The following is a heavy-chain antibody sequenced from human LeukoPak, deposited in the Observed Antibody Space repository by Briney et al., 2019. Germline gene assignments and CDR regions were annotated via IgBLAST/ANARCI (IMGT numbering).Heavy chain of an antibody. V-gene: IGHV3-23*01. J-gene: IGHJ3*02. CDR1: GFTFSSYA. Sequence: GGSLRLSCAASGFTFSSYAMSWVRQAPGKGLGWVSSISGSGGSTYDADSVKGRFTISRDNAKNSLYLQMNSLRAEDTAVYYCARDESSYSSGWYDAFDIWGQGTMVTVSS. CDR2: ISGSGGST. CDR3: ARDESSYSSGWYDAFDI. D-gene: IGHD6-19*01.